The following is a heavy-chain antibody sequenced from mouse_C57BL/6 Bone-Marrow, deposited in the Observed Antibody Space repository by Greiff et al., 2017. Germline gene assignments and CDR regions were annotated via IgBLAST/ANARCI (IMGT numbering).Heavy chain of an antibody. Sequence: LKQSGPELVKPGASVKISCTASGYTFTDYYMNWVKQSHGKSLEWIGDINPNNGGTSYKQMFKGKATLTVDKSSSTAYMERRSLSSEASAVYYCATTVVASYRYFDVTGTRTTVTVSS. D-gene: IGHD1-1*01. CDR2: INPNNGGT. CDR3: ATTVVASYRYFDV. CDR1: GYTFTDYY. J-gene: IGHJ1*03. V-gene: IGHV1-26*01.